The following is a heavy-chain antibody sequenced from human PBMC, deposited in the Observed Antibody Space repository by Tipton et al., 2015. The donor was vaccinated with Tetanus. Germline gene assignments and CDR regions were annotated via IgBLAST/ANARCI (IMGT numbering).Heavy chain of an antibody. D-gene: IGHD3-3*01. V-gene: IGHV3-30-3*01. J-gene: IGHJ6*02. CDR2: ISYDGSNK. CDR3: ARDFVDFWSGYYTKLYYYCYGMDV. CDR1: GFTFSSYA. Sequence: SLRLSCAASGFTFSSYAMHWVRQAPGKGLEWVAVISYDGSNKYYADSVKGRFTISRDNSKNTLYLQMNSLRAEDTAVYYCARDFVDFWSGYYTKLYYYCYGMDVWGQGTTVTVSS.